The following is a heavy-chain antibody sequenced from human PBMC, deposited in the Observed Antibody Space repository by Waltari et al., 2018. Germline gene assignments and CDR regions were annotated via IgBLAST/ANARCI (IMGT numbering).Heavy chain of an antibody. J-gene: IGHJ4*02. CDR2: ISSSGGSI. D-gene: IGHD6-13*01. Sequence: EVRLLESGGGLVQPGGSLRLSCAASGLQFNPYATTWVRQTPGKGLEGVSAISSSGGSIYFADSLRGRFAISRDNSKSTLYWQLNSLRAEDTALYYCAKDFGSWSRETHWGQGTLVTVS. CDR1: GLQFNPYA. V-gene: IGHV3-23*01. CDR3: AKDFGSWSRETH.